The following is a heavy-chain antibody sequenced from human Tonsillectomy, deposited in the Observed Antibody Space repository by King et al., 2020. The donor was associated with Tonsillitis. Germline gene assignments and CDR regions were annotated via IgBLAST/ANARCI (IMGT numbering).Heavy chain of an antibody. CDR3: ARDSDNFWSGSRTAPDY. CDR2: LNPNSGGT. CDR1: GYTFTGYY. D-gene: IGHD3-3*01. Sequence: VQLVESGAEVKKPGASVKVSCKASGYTFTGYYMYWVRQAPGQGLEWMGWLNPNSGGTNYAQKVQGRVTMTRDTFISTVYMELGRLRSEDTAVYYCARDSDNFWSGSRTAPDYWGQGTLVTVSS. V-gene: IGHV1-2*02. J-gene: IGHJ4*02.